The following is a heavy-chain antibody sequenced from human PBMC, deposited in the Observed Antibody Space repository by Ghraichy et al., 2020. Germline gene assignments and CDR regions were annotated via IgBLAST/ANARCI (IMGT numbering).Heavy chain of an antibody. CDR2: ISGSGGST. CDR3: AKSIAVAGSSHYYYYYGMDV. D-gene: IGHD6-19*01. V-gene: IGHV3-23*01. J-gene: IGHJ6*02. Sequence: GSLNISCAASGFTFSSYAMSWVRQAPGKGLEWVSAISGSGGSTYYADSVKGRFTISRDNSKNTLYLQMNSLRAEDTAVYYCAKSIAVAGSSHYYYYYGMDVWGQGTTVTVSS. CDR1: GFTFSSYA.